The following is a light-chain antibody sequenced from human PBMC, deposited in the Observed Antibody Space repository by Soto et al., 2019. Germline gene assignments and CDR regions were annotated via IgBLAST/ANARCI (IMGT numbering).Light chain of an antibody. CDR2: GSS. CDR3: QQYNNWGLS. V-gene: IGKV3D-15*01. Sequence: IVMTQSPATLSVSPGEGATLSCRASENVGTNLAWYQQKPGQAPRLLIYGSSTRATGIPATFSGSGSGTEFPLPISSLQSEESAIYYCQQYNNWGLSFGGGTKVEIK. CDR1: ENVGTN. J-gene: IGKJ4*01.